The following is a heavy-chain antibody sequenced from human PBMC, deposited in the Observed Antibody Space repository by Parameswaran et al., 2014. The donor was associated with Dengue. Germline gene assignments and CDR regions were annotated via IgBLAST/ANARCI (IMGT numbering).Heavy chain of an antibody. D-gene: IGHD2-15*01. Sequence: VRQMPGKGLEWVAVIWYDGSNKYYADSVKGRFTISRDNSKNTLYLQMNSLRAEDTAVYYCAGSLGYCSGGSCYWGPYYYGMDVWGQGTTVTVSS. J-gene: IGHJ6*02. CDR3: AGSLGYCSGGSCYWGPYYYGMDV. V-gene: IGHV3-33*01. CDR2: IWYDGSNK.